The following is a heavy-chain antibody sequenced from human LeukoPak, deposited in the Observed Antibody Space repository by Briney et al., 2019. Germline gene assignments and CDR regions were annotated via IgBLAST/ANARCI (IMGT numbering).Heavy chain of an antibody. V-gene: IGHV3-23*01. J-gene: IGHJ6*03. Sequence: GGSLRLSCAASGFTFSRYSVNWVRQAPGKGLEWVSAISGSGGSTYYADSVKGRFTISRDNSKNTLYLQMNSLRAEDTALYYCAKEGGGSYYYYYYMDVWGKGTTVTVSS. CDR3: AKEGGGSYYYYYYMDV. CDR2: ISGSGGST. CDR1: GFTFSRYS. D-gene: IGHD2-15*01.